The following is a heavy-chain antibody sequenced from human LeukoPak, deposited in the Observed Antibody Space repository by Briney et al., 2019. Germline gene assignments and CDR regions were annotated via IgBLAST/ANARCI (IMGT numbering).Heavy chain of an antibody. Sequence: SETLSLTCTVSGGSISSSSYYWGWIRQPPGKGLEWIGSIYYSGSTYYNPSLKSRVTISVDTSKNQFSLKLSSVTAADTAVYYCARLKDYYYNYMDVWGKGTTVTVSS. CDR2: IYYSGST. J-gene: IGHJ6*03. CDR3: ARLKDYYYNYMDV. V-gene: IGHV4-39*07. CDR1: GGSISSSSYY.